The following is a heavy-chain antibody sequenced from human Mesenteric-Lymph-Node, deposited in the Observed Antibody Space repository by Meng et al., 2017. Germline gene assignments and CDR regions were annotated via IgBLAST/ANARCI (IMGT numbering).Heavy chain of an antibody. CDR1: GGTFSSYA. V-gene: IGHV1-69*06. CDR2: IIPIFGTA. J-gene: IGHJ5*02. Sequence: VQLVQYGAEVKKPGASVKVSCKASGGTFSSYAISWVRQAPGQGLEWMGGIIPIFGTANYAQKFQGRVTITADKSTSTAYMELSSLRSEDTAVYYCARGRVAVAGNWFDPWGQGTLVTVSS. D-gene: IGHD6-19*01. CDR3: ARGRVAVAGNWFDP.